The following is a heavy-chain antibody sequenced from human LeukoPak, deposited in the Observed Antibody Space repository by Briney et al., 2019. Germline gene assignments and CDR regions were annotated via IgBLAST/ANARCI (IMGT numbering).Heavy chain of an antibody. Sequence: SETLSLTCTVSGVSIRSYYWSWIRQPAGKGLEWIGRIYTSGSTNYNPSLKSRVTMSVDTSKNQISLKLSSVTAADTAVYYCAREDYYYYYYMDVWGKGTTVTVSS. CDR2: IYTSGST. CDR3: AREDYYYYYYMDV. V-gene: IGHV4-4*07. J-gene: IGHJ6*03. CDR1: GVSIRSYY.